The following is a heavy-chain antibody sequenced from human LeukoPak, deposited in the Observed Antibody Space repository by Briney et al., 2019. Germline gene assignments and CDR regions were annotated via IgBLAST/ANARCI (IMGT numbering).Heavy chain of an antibody. D-gene: IGHD3-22*01. CDR1: GGSISSGGYY. CDR2: IYYSGST. V-gene: IGHV4-31*03. J-gene: IGHJ4*02. CDR3: ATEGLGYYDSSGYYYFDY. Sequence: PSETLSLTCTISGGSISSGGYYWSWIRQHPGKGLEWIGYIYYSGSTYYNPSLKSRVTISVDTSKNQFSLKLSSVTAADTAVYYCATEGLGYYDSSGYYYFDYWGQGTLVTVSS.